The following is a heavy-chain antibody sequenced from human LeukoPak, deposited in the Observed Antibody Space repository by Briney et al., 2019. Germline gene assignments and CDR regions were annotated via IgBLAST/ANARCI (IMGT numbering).Heavy chain of an antibody. CDR3: AKDQVTYYDSSGYQGYFQH. J-gene: IGHJ1*01. Sequence: GGSLRLSCAASGFTFSSYWMSWVRQAPGKGLEWVANIKQDGSEKYYVDSVKGRFTISRDNSKNTLYLQMNSLRAEDTAVYYCAKDQVTYYDSSGYQGYFQHWGQGTLVTVSS. V-gene: IGHV3-7*03. CDR1: GFTFSSYW. CDR2: IKQDGSEK. D-gene: IGHD3-22*01.